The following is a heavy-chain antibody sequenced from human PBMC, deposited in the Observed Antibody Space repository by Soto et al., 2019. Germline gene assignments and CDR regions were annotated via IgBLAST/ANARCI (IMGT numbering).Heavy chain of an antibody. CDR1: GFTFSSYS. CDR2: ISSSSSTI. V-gene: IGHV3-48*01. D-gene: IGHD2-2*01. CDR3: WRSGLGFDGCSSTSCDVYY. J-gene: IGHJ4*02. Sequence: EVQLVESGGGLVQPGGSLRLSCAASGFTFSSYSMNWVRQAAGKGLEWVSYISSSSSTIYYADSVKGRFTISRDNAKNSLSRQMHSLRAEVTALYYWWRSGLGFDGCSSTSCDVYYWGQGPLVTVSS.